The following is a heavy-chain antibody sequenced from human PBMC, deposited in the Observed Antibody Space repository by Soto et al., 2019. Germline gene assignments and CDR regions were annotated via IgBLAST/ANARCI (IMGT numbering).Heavy chain of an antibody. V-gene: IGHV3-48*02. CDR2: ISSSSSTI. D-gene: IGHD3-3*01. Sequence: GGSLILSFSASGFTFSSYSMNWVHQAPGKGLEWVSYISSSSSTIYYADSVKGRFTISRDNAKNSLYLQMNSLRDEDTAVYYCARRLTYYDFWSGEHNWFDPWGQGTLVTVSS. J-gene: IGHJ5*02. CDR3: ARRLTYYDFWSGEHNWFDP. CDR1: GFTFSSYS.